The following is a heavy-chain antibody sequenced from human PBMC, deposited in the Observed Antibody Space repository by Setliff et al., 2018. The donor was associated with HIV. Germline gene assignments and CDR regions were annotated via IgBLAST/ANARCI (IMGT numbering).Heavy chain of an antibody. J-gene: IGHJ4*02. D-gene: IGHD5-12*01. V-gene: IGHV4-61*09. CDR2: IYITGST. CDR3: ARQPLYNDYDWRSYYFDY. CDR1: GGSINRGTYY. Sequence: PSETLSLTCSVSGGSINRGTYYWTWIRQSAGKGLEWIGHIYITGSTYYNPFLKSRVTISVDTSKNQFSLKLRSVTAADTAVYYCARQPLYNDYDWRSYYFDYWGQGSLVTVSS.